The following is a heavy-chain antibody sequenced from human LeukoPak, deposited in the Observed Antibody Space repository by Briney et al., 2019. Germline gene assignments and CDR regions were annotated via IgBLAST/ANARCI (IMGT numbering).Heavy chain of an antibody. V-gene: IGHV4-4*07. CDR2: IYSSGST. Sequence: SETLSLTCSVFGGSISSYYWSWIRQPAGKGVEWIGRIYSSGSTNYNPSLQSRVTMSVDTSKNQFSLKLSSVTAADTAVYYCARVGGGRSSGFDIWGQGTMVTVSS. J-gene: IGHJ3*02. D-gene: IGHD1-14*01. CDR1: GGSISSYY. CDR3: ARVGGGRSSGFDI.